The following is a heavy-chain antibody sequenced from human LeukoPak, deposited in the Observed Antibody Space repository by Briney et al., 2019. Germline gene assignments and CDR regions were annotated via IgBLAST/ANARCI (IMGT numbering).Heavy chain of an antibody. D-gene: IGHD5-18*01. V-gene: IGHV3-9*01. CDR1: GFTFDDYA. J-gene: IGHJ4*02. Sequence: GRSLRLSCAASGFTFDDYAMHWVRQAPGKGLGWVSGISWNSGSIGYADSVKGRFTISRDNSKNTPYLQMNSLRAEDTAVYYCAREDTAFDYWGQGTLVTVSS. CDR3: AREDTAFDY. CDR2: ISWNSGSI.